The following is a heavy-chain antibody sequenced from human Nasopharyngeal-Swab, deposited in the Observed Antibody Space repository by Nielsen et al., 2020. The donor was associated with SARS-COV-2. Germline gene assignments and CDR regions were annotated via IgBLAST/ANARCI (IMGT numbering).Heavy chain of an antibody. J-gene: IGHJ5*02. V-gene: IGHV1-8*01. CDR2: MNPNSGNT. CDR1: GYTFTSYD. Sequence: ASVKVSCKASGYTFTSYDINWVRQATGQGLEWMGWMNPNSGNTGYAQKFQGRLNMTRNTSIRTAYMELSNLRSEDTAVYYCARGNRATMIVVVISLVRFWFDPWGQGTLVTVSS. D-gene: IGHD3-22*01. CDR3: ARGNRATMIVVVISLVRFWFDP.